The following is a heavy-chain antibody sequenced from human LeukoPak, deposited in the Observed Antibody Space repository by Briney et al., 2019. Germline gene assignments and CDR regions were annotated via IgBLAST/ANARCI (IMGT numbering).Heavy chain of an antibody. V-gene: IGHV1-18*01. Sequence: GASVKVSCKASGYTFTSYGLSWVRQAPGHGLEWMGWISTYNGDTNYAQKLQGRVTMTTDTSTSTAYMELRSLRSDDTAVYYCARFSYSNYVNYYYYYGRDVGGKGTTVPVS. CDR2: ISTYNGDT. D-gene: IGHD4-11*01. CDR1: GYTFTSYG. J-gene: IGHJ6*04. CDR3: ARFSYSNYVNYYYYYGRDV.